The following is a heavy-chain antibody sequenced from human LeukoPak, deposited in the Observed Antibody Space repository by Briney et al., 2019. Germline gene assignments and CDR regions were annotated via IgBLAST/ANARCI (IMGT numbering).Heavy chain of an antibody. CDR1: GFTFSSYG. J-gene: IGHJ5*02. CDR2: IWYDGSNK. V-gene: IGHV3-33*01. D-gene: IGHD2-2*01. Sequence: GGSLRLSCAASGFTFSSYGMHWVRRAPGKGLEWVAGIWYDGSNKYYADSVKGRFTISRDNSKNTLYLQMNSLRAEDTAVYYCAREGCSSTSCYHRGYNWFDPWGQGTLVTVSS. CDR3: AREGCSSTSCYHRGYNWFDP.